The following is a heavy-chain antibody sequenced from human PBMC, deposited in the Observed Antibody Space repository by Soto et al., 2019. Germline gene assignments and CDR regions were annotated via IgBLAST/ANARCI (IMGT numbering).Heavy chain of an antibody. CDR2: VFHTGTT. Sequence: NPSETLSLTCAISGVSISSSNWWRWVRQPPGKGLEWVGQVFHTGTTYYNPSLKSRLTISVDKSTNQFSLHLSSVTAADTAVYFCARTYCRNTVCPHDFWGQGTPVTVSS. V-gene: IGHV4-4*02. D-gene: IGHD2-2*01. CDR1: GVSISSSNW. J-gene: IGHJ4*02. CDR3: ARTYCRNTVCPHDF.